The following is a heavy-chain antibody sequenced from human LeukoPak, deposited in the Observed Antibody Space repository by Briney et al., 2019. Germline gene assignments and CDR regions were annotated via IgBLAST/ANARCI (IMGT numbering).Heavy chain of an antibody. D-gene: IGHD5-12*01. CDR3: PFPPALYSGLP. CDR1: GFTFSTYD. V-gene: IGHV3-30*02. J-gene: IGHJ5*02. Sequence: GGSLRLSCAASGFTFSTYDMYWVRQAPGKGLEWVAFIRYEGSNTYYADSVKGRFTISRDNSQSTLSLQMHSLRAEDTAVYYCPFPPALYSGLPWGQGTLVRVST. CDR2: IRYEGSNT.